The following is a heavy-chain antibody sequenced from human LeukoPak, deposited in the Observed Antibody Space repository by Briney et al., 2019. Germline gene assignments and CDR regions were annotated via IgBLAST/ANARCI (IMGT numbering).Heavy chain of an antibody. CDR2: ISAYNGNT. CDR3: ASCGYGGCTYSWFDP. CDR1: GYTFTSYG. D-gene: IGHD4-23*01. Sequence: ASVKVSCKASGYTFTSYGISWVRQAPGQGLEWMGWISAYNGNTNYAQKLQGRVTMTTDTSTSTVYMELRSLRSDDTAVYYCASCGYGGCTYSWFDPWGQGTLVTVSS. V-gene: IGHV1-18*01. J-gene: IGHJ5*02.